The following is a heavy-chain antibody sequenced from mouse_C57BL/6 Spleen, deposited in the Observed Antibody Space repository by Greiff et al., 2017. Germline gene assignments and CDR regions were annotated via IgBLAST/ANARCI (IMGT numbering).Heavy chain of an antibody. CDR1: GFTFTDYY. V-gene: IGHV7-3*01. Sequence: EVMLVESGGGLVQPGGSLSLSCAASGFTFTDYYMSWVRQPPGKALEWLGFIRNKANGYTTEYSASVKGRFTISRDNSQSILYLQMNALRAEDSATYYCARSIRLYFDYWGQGTTLTVSS. CDR3: ARSIRLYFDY. CDR2: IRNKANGYTT. J-gene: IGHJ2*01.